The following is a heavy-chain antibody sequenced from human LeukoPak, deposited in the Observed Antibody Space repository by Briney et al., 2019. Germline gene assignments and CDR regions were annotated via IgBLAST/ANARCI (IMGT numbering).Heavy chain of an antibody. J-gene: IGHJ4*02. CDR3: ARGEYYDSSGYYSEDLYYFDY. V-gene: IGHV4-59*12. D-gene: IGHD3-22*01. CDR1: GGSISSYY. Sequence: SETLSLTCTVSGGSISSYYWSWIRQPPGKGLEWIGYIYYSGSTNYNPSLKSRVTMSVDTSKNQFSLKPSSVTAADTAVYYCARGEYYDSSGYYSEDLYYFDYWGQGTLVTVSS. CDR2: IYYSGST.